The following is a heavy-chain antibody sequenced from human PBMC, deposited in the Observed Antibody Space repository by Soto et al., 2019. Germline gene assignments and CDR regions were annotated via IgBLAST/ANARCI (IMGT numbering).Heavy chain of an antibody. CDR2: INHSGST. CDR1: GGSFSGYY. CDR3: ARGEEYYDYIRGTQPIQNFDY. J-gene: IGHJ4*02. D-gene: IGHD3-16*01. Sequence: SETLSLTCAVYGGSFSGYYWSWIRQPPGKGLEWIGEINHSGSTNYNPSLKSRVTISVDTSKNQFSLKLSSVTDADTAVYYCARGEEYYDYIRGTQPIQNFDYWGQGTLVTVSS. V-gene: IGHV4-34*01.